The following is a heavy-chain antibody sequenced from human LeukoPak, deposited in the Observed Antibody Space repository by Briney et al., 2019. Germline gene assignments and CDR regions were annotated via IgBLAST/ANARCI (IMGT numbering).Heavy chain of an antibody. J-gene: IGHJ4*02. CDR3: ARDGSGRVPEMSAPDY. CDR1: GFTFSSYN. D-gene: IGHD3-10*01. CDR2: ITSSSSYI. Sequence: PGGSLRLSCAASGFTFSSYNMNWVRQAPGKGPEWVSSITSSSSYIYYADSVKGRFTISRDNAKNSLYLQMDSLRVEDTAVYYCARDGSGRVPEMSAPDYWGQGTLVTVSS. V-gene: IGHV3-21*06.